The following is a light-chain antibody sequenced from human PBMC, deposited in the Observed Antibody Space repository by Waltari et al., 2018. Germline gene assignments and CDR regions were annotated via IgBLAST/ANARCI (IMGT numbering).Light chain of an antibody. V-gene: IGLV4-69*01. J-gene: IGLJ2*01. CDR3: QTWGTGTVV. Sequence: QLVLTQSPSASASLGASVKLTCTLSSGHSTYTIAWHQQQPEKGPRYLMRVNSDGTPSKGDGIPDRCSGSTSGGERHLTISSLQSEDEADYYCQTWGTGTVVFGGGTKLTVL. CDR1: SGHSTYT. CDR2: VNSDGTP.